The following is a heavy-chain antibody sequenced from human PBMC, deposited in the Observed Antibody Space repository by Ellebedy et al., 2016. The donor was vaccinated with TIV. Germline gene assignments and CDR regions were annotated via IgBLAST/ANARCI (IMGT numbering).Heavy chain of an antibody. CDR3: ARRQAYDDFEYTFDI. D-gene: IGHD4-17*01. Sequence: MPSETLSLTCTVSGDSISSSNWWTWVRQPPGKGLEWIGEIYHSGSTNYNPSFKRRVSMSVDKSKNQISLKLSSVIAADTAVYYCARRQAYDDFEYTFDIWGQGTMVTVSS. V-gene: IGHV4-4*02. CDR1: GDSISSSNW. CDR2: IYHSGST. J-gene: IGHJ3*02.